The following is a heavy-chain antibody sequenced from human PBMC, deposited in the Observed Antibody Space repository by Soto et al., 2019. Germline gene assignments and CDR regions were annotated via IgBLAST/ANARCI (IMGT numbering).Heavy chain of an antibody. Sequence: QVQLVQSGAEVKKPGASVKVSCKASGYTFTSYGISWVRQAPGQGLEWMGWISAYNGNTNYAQKLQGRVTMTTDTSTSTAYMELRSLRSDDTAVYYCARDSVLHFWSGYYMEFDYWGQGTLVTVSS. D-gene: IGHD3-3*02. CDR2: ISAYNGNT. CDR3: ARDSVLHFWSGYYMEFDY. V-gene: IGHV1-18*04. J-gene: IGHJ4*02. CDR1: GYTFTSYG.